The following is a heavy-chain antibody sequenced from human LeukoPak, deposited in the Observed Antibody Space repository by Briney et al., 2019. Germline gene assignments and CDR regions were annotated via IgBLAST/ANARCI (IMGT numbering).Heavy chain of an antibody. CDR3: ARGRGVTYMYGSGIKPHYYYYMDV. Sequence: ASVEVSCKASGDTFTNYAINWVRQAPGQGLEWMGGIFPIKTANYAQKFQGRVTITTDESTTTAYMELSSLRSEDTAVYYCARGRGVTYMYGSGIKPHYYYYMDVWGRGTTVTVSS. V-gene: IGHV1-69*05. D-gene: IGHD3-10*01. CDR1: GDTFTNYA. J-gene: IGHJ6*03. CDR2: IFPIKTA.